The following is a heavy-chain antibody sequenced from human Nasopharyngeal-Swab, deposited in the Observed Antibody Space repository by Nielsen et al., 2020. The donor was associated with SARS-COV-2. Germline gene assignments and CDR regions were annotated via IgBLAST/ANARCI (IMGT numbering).Heavy chain of an antibody. Sequence: GESLKISCAASGFTFSDYAINWVRQAPGKGPEWVSVITSSTSQTYYADSVKGRFTISRDNSKNTVYLQMSSLRAEDTAIYYCAKDRPQVLGTTDGFDVWGQGTMVTVSS. CDR1: GFTFSDYA. CDR2: ITSSTSQT. V-gene: IGHV3-23*01. D-gene: IGHD1-7*01. J-gene: IGHJ3*01. CDR3: AKDRPQVLGTTDGFDV.